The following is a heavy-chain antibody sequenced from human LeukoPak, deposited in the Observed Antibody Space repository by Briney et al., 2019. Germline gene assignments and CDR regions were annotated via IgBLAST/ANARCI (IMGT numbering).Heavy chain of an antibody. V-gene: IGHV4-59*08. CDR1: GDSISSYY. Sequence: SETLSLTCTVSGDSISSYYWSWIRQPPGKGLEWIGYISYSGNTNYNPSLKSRVTISIDTSKSQFSLKLRSVTAADTAIYYCARQGYDILTGYIDAFDIWGQGTMVTVSS. J-gene: IGHJ3*02. CDR2: ISYSGNT. CDR3: ARQGYDILTGYIDAFDI. D-gene: IGHD3-9*01.